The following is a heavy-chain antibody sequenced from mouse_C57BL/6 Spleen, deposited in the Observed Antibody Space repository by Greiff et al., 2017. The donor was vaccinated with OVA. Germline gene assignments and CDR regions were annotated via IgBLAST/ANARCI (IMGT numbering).Heavy chain of an antibody. D-gene: IGHD2-1*01. CDR1: GFTFSDYY. CDR3: ARLNGNYLFDY. Sequence: EVKLVESGGGLVQPGGSLKLSCAASGFTFSDYYMYWVRQTPEKRLEWVAYISNGGGSTYYPDTVKGRFTISRDNAKNTLYLQMSRLKSEDTAMYYCARLNGNYLFDYWGQGTTLTVSS. J-gene: IGHJ2*01. CDR2: ISNGGGST. V-gene: IGHV5-12*01.